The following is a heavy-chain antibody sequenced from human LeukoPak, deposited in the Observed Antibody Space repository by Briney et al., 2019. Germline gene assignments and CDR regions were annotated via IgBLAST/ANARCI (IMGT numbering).Heavy chain of an antibody. D-gene: IGHD2-2*01. Sequence: ASVKVSCKASGYAFIDYAINWVRQAPGQGLEWMGWINTNTGNPTYAQGFTGRFVFFLDTSVSTTYLQISSLKAEDTAVYYCARDPGDDFVVPGDPWGQGTLVTVSS. J-gene: IGHJ5*02. CDR3: ARDPGDDFVVPGDP. CDR1: GYAFIDYA. CDR2: INTNTGNP. V-gene: IGHV7-4-1*02.